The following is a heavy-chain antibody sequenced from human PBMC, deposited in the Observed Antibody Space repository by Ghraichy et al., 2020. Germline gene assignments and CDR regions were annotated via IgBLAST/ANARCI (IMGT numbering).Heavy chain of an antibody. CDR3: ARAVEVYYYDSSGYFKPGPQYFQH. Sequence: GGSLRLSCAASGFTFSSYSMNWVRQAPGKGLEWVSSISSSSSYIYYADSVKGRFTISRDNAKNSLYLQMNSLRAEDTAVYYCARAVEVYYYDSSGYFKPGPQYFQHWGQGTLVTVSS. CDR2: ISSSSSYI. J-gene: IGHJ1*01. V-gene: IGHV3-21*01. CDR1: GFTFSSYS. D-gene: IGHD3-22*01.